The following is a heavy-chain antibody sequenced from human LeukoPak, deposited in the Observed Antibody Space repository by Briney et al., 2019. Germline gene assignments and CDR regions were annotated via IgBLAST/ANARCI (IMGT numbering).Heavy chain of an antibody. D-gene: IGHD3-16*02. CDR2: ISYDGSNK. V-gene: IGHV3-30-3*01. J-gene: IGHJ4*02. Sequence: GRSLRLSCAASGFTFSSYAMHWVRQAPGKGLEWVAVISYDGSNKYYADSVKGRFTISRDNSKNTLYLQMNSLRAEDTAVYYCAREAIYDYVWGSYRPSEIDYWGQGTLVTVSS. CDR1: GFTFSSYA. CDR3: AREAIYDYVWGSYRPSEIDY.